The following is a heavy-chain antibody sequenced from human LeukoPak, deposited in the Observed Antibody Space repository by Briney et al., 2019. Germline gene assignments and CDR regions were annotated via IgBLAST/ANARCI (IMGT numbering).Heavy chain of an antibody. CDR2: IIPILGIA. Sequence: SVKVSCKASGGTFSSYAISWVRQAPGQGLEWMGRIIPILGIANYAQKFQGRVTITADKSTSTAYMELSSLRSEDTAVYYCARELLGAAAADYWRQGTLVTASS. V-gene: IGHV1-69*04. CDR3: ARELLGAAAADY. CDR1: GGTFSSYA. D-gene: IGHD6-13*01. J-gene: IGHJ4*02.